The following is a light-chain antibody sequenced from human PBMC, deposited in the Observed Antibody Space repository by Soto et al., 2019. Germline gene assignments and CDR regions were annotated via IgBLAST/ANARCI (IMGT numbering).Light chain of an antibody. CDR3: SSYAGSNNVV. V-gene: IGLV2-8*01. J-gene: IGLJ2*01. CDR2: DVS. CDR1: SSDVGGYNY. Sequence: QSALTQPPSASGSPGQSVTISCTGTSSDVGGYNYVSWYQQHPGKAPKLMIYDVSKRPSGVPDRFSGSKSGNTASLTVSGLQAEDEADYCCSSYAGSNNVVFGRGTKLTVL.